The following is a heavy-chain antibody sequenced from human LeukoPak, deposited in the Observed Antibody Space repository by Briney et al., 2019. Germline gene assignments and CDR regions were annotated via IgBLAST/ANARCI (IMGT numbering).Heavy chain of an antibody. CDR1: GFTFSSYA. CDR2: ISVSCGST. Sequence: GGSLRLSCAASGFTFSSYAMSWVRQAPGKGLEWVSAISVSCGSTYYADSVKGRFPISRDNSKNTMYLQMNSLRAEDTAVYYCAKEHIVVVPAAIYYYYGMDVWGQGTTVTVSS. J-gene: IGHJ6*02. D-gene: IGHD2-2*01. CDR3: AKEHIVVVPAAIYYYYGMDV. V-gene: IGHV3-23*01.